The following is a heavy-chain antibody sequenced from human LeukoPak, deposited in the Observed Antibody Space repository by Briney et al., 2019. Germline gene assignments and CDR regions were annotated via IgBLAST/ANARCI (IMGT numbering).Heavy chain of an antibody. CDR1: GYTFSRND. V-gene: IGHV1-18*04. D-gene: IGHD6-19*01. J-gene: IGHJ4*02. CDR2: VSVYNSNT. CDR3: ARGNSGWYYLDY. Sequence: GASVKVSFKASGYTFSRNDISWVRQAPGQGLEWMGWVSVYNSNTNYAQKFEGRITMTTATSTSTAYMDLRSLRFDDTAVYYCARGNSGWYYLDYWGQGTLVTVSS.